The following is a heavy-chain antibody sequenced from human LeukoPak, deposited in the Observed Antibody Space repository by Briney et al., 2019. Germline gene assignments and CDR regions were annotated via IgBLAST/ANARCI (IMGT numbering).Heavy chain of an antibody. Sequence: GGSLRLSCAASGFTFSSYWMSWVRQAPGKGLEWVANIKEDGREKYYVDSVKGRFTIARDNGKNSLYLQMNSLRAEDAAVYYCAKDADLGATVIGAFDIWGQGTMVTVSS. J-gene: IGHJ3*02. V-gene: IGHV3-7*01. D-gene: IGHD1-26*01. CDR1: GFTFSSYW. CDR2: IKEDGREK. CDR3: AKDADLGATVIGAFDI.